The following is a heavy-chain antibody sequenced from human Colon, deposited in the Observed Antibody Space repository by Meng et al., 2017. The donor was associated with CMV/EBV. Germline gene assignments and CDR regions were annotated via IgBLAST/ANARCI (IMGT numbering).Heavy chain of an antibody. Sequence: SETLSLTCTVSGGSISSYYWSWIRQPPGKGLEWIGYIYYSGSTNYNPSLKSRVTISVDTSKNQFSLKLSSVTAADTAVYYCARRGYCSSTSCYFDYWGQGTLVTVSS. CDR1: GGSISSYY. CDR2: IYYSGST. CDR3: ARRGYCSSTSCYFDY. J-gene: IGHJ4*02. V-gene: IGHV4-59*01. D-gene: IGHD2-2*01.